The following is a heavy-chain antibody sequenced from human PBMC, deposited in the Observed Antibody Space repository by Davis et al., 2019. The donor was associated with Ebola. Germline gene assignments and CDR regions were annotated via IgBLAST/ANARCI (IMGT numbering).Heavy chain of an antibody. CDR1: GFTFSSNW. J-gene: IGHJ4*02. V-gene: IGHV3-74*01. Sequence: GESLKISCAASGFTFSSNWMHWVRQAPGKGLVWVSRTNSDGSITSYADSVKGRFTISRDNAKNTLYLQMNSLRDEDTAVYYCARVQYASTWYIDYWGQGTLVTVSS. CDR2: TNSDGSIT. CDR3: ARVQYASTWYIDY. D-gene: IGHD2-2*01.